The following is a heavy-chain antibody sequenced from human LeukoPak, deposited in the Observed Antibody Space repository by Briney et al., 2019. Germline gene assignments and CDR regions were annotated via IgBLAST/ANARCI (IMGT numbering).Heavy chain of an antibody. J-gene: IGHJ4*02. D-gene: IGHD3-3*01. CDR1: GASVSSGSY. Sequence: SETLSLTCTVSGASVSSGSYWTWIRQPPGKGVEWIAHIYNGVNTNYNPSLKSRVTISVDTSKNQFSLKLSSVTAADTAVYYCARGITIFGVVPSHFDYWGQGTLVTVSS. V-gene: IGHV4-61*01. CDR3: ARGITIFGVVPSHFDY. CDR2: IYNGVNT.